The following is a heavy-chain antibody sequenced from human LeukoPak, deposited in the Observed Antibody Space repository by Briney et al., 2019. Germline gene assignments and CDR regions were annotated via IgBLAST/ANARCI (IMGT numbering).Heavy chain of an antibody. D-gene: IGHD6-6*01. Sequence: GSLRLSCAASGFTFSSYSMNWVRQAPGKGLEWIGEINHSGSTNYNPSLKSRVTISVDTSKNQFSLKLSSVTAADTAVYYCASDSSSSFPPLRSWGQGTLVTVSS. V-gene: IGHV4-34*01. J-gene: IGHJ4*02. CDR3: ASDSSSSFPPLRS. CDR2: INHSGST. CDR1: GFTFSSYS.